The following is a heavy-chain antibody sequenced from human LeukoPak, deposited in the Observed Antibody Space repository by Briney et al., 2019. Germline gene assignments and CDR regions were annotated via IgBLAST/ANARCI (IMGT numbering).Heavy chain of an antibody. J-gene: IGHJ4*02. Sequence: GGSLRLSCAASGFTFDDYVMSWVRQAPGKGLEWVSDINWNGGSTGYADSVKGRFTISRDNSKNTLYLQMNSLRAEDTAVYYCAKEYYYASGCVDYWGQGTLVTVSS. CDR3: AKEYYYASGCVDY. V-gene: IGHV3-20*04. CDR2: INWNGGST. CDR1: GFTFDDYV. D-gene: IGHD3-10*01.